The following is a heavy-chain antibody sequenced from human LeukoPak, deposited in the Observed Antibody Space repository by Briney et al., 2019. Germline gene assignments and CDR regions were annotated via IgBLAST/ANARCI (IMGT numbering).Heavy chain of an antibody. CDR3: ARGSAVAGTLDY. CDR2: IIPILGIA. Sequence: GSSVKVSCKASGGTFSSYAISWVRQAPGQGLEWMGRIIPILGIANYAQKFQGRVTITADKSTSTAYMELSSLRSEDTAVYYCARGSAVAGTLDYWGQGTLVTVSS. V-gene: IGHV1-69*04. D-gene: IGHD6-19*01. CDR1: GGTFSSYA. J-gene: IGHJ4*02.